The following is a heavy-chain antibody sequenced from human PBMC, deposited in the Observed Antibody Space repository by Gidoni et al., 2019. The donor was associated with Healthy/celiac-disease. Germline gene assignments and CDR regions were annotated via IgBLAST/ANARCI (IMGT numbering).Heavy chain of an antibody. Sequence: QVQLVESGGGVVKPGRCLRLSCAASVFTFSSYAMHWVRQAPCKGRVWVAVISYYGSNKDYSVSVKGRFTISRDNYKNTLYLQMNSLRAEDTAVYYCARDKGGGYGDYYYVMDVWGQGTTVTVSS. CDR3: ARDKGGGYGDYYYVMDV. CDR2: ISYYGSNK. V-gene: IGHV3-30*04. J-gene: IGHJ6*02. D-gene: IGHD5-12*01. CDR1: VFTFSSYA.